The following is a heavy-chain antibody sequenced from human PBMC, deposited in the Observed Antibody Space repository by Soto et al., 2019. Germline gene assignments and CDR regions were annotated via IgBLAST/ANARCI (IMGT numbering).Heavy chain of an antibody. J-gene: IGHJ4*02. CDR2: ITNGGAGT. CDR1: GFTFSSYG. V-gene: IGHV3-23*01. Sequence: PGGSLRLSCAASGFTFSSYGMHWVRQAPGKGLEWVAAITNGGAGTYYADSVKGRFTISRDNSKNTLYLQMNSLRAEDTAVYHCAKGGIATTGLGYWGQGTLVTVSS. CDR3: AKGGIATTGLGY. D-gene: IGHD6-13*01.